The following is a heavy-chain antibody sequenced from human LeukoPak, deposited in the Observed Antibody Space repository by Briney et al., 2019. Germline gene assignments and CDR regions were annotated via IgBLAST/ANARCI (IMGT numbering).Heavy chain of an antibody. D-gene: IGHD1-26*01. V-gene: IGHV1-69*04. Sequence: SVKVSCKASGTPYSFSSYAISWVRQAPGQGLEWMGRIIPISDIANYARRFRGRVTITADRFTATVYMDLSSLTSEDTAVYYCARDREDSSSSFFYWGQGTPVTVAS. CDR1: GTPYSFSSYA. J-gene: IGHJ4*02. CDR2: IIPISDIA. CDR3: ARDREDSSSSFFY.